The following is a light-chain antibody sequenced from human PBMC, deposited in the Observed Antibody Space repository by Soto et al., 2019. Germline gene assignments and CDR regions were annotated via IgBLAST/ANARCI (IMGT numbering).Light chain of an antibody. CDR1: QDISNH. V-gene: IGKV1-33*01. J-gene: IGKJ3*01. Sequence: DLPMTQSPSSLSASVGDRVTITCQASQDISNHLKWYQQKPGKAPKLLTCDALNLQTGVTSRFSGSGCGTDFTFTISSLQPGDIATYYCQQYDNLPAITFGPGTKVDIK. CDR2: DAL. CDR3: QQYDNLPAIT.